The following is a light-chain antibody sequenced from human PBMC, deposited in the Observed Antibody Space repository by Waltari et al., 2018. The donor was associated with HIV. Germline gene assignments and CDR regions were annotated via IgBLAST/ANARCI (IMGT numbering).Light chain of an antibody. Sequence: IRMTQPPSSFSSYTGDTDIITCRASQGISNYLAWYHQKPAQTPKLLIYDASTLQSAIPSRFSISGSGTYFTLTTRCLQSEDFATYFCQQYYTYPWTCGQATKVAIK. J-gene: IGKJ1*01. CDR1: QGISNY. CDR2: DAS. CDR3: QQYYTYPWT. V-gene: IGKV1-8*01.